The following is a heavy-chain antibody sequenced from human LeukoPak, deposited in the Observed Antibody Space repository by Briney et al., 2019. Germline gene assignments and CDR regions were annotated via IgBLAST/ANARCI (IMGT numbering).Heavy chain of an antibody. D-gene: IGHD3-10*01. J-gene: IGHJ3*02. CDR1: GFTFTSSA. CDR3: AADLGYYGSGSFEVRAFDI. Sequence: GTSVKVSCKASGFTFTSSAVQWVRQARGHRLEWIGWIVVGSGNTNYAQKFQERVTITRAMSTSTAYMELSSLRVEDTAVYYCAADLGYYGSGSFEVRAFDIWGQGTMVTVCS. CDR2: IVVGSGNT. V-gene: IGHV1-58*01.